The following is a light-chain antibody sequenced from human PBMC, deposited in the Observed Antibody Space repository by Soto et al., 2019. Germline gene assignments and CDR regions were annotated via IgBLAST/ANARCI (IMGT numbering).Light chain of an antibody. V-gene: IGLV2-11*01. CDR2: DVI. CDR3: SSYAGSHTYEV. J-gene: IGLJ3*02. CDR1: SSDVGAYDF. Sequence: QSALAQPRSVSGSLGQSVTISCNGTSSDVGAYDFVSWYQQNPGKAPRLIIFDVIKRPSGVPDRFSGSKSGNTASLTISGLQSEDEADYHCSSYAGSHTYEVFGGGTKVTVL.